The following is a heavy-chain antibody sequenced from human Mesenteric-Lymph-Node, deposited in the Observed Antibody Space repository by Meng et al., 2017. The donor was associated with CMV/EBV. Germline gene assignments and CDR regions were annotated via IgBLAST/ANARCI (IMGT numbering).Heavy chain of an antibody. V-gene: IGHV3-7*01. D-gene: IGHD5-24*01. J-gene: IGHJ3*02. Sequence: GESLKISCAASGFSLSSYWMNWVRQAPGKGLEWVANIKQDDSEDYRVDSVRGRFTISRDTAKNSLYLQMNGLRADDTAVYYCARRGGGGYHNGAFDIWGRGTMVTVSS. CDR3: ARRGGGGYHNGAFDI. CDR2: IKQDDSED. CDR1: GFSLSSYW.